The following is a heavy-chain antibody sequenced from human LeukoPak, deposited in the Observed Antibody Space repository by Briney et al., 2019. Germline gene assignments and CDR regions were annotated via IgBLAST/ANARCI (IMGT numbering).Heavy chain of an antibody. CDR1: GGSMSSHY. CDR3: ARDDRSGYSTLGY. J-gene: IGHJ4*02. Sequence: SETLSLTCKVSGGSMSSHYWSWIRQPPGKGLEWIGDIYYSGSTNYNPSLNSRVTISLDTSKNQFSLNLRSVTAADTAVYYCARDDRSGYSTLGYWDQGTLVTVSS. CDR2: IYYSGST. D-gene: IGHD3-22*01. V-gene: IGHV4-59*11.